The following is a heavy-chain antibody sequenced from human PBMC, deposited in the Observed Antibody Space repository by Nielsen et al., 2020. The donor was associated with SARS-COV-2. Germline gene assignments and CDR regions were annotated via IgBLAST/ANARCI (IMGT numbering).Heavy chain of an antibody. D-gene: IGHD1-1*01. V-gene: IGHV3-23*01. Sequence: GESLKISCAASGFTFSSYAMSWVRQAPGKGLEWVSAISGSGGSTYYADSVKGRFTISRDNSKNTLYLQMNSLRAEDTAVYYCAKYNWNDRGYWGQGTLVTVSS. J-gene: IGHJ4*02. CDR2: ISGSGGST. CDR1: GFTFSSYA. CDR3: AKYNWNDRGY.